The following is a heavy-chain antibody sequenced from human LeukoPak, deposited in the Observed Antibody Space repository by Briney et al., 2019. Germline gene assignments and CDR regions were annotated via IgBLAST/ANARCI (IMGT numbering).Heavy chain of an antibody. CDR1: GFTFSNFA. J-gene: IGHJ4*02. V-gene: IGHV3-23*01. D-gene: IGHD2-15*01. Sequence: PGGSLRLSCAVSGFTFSNFAMSWVRQAPGERLEWVSTIAINGASTYYADSVKGRFTISGDSSKNTVYLQMNTLRAEDTAIYHCANDHCSGGGCTLRYFDYWGQGILVTVSS. CDR3: ANDHCSGGGCTLRYFDY. CDR2: IAINGAST.